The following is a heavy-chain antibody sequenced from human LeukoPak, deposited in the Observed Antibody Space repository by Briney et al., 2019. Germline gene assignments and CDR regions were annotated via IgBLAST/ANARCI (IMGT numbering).Heavy chain of an antibody. J-gene: IGHJ3*02. V-gene: IGHV4-59*01. Sequence: KASETLSLTCTVSGGSISSYYWSWLRQPPGKGLEWIGYIYYIGSTNYNPSLKSRVTISVDTSKNQFSLKLSSVTAADTAVYYCARDRTTYYDFWSGYKGAFDIWGQGTMVTVSS. CDR3: ARDRTTYYDFWSGYKGAFDI. CDR2: IYYIGST. D-gene: IGHD3-3*01. CDR1: GGSISSYY.